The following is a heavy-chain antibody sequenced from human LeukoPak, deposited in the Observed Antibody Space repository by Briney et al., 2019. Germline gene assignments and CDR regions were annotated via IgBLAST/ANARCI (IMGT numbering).Heavy chain of an antibody. CDR3: ARDGSEDV. Sequence: GGSLRLSCAASGFTFSRYGMRWVRQTPGRGLDWVSSISGSGGSTYYADSVKGRFTISRDNSKNTLYLQMNSLRAEDTAVYYCARDGSEDVWGKGTTVTVSS. V-gene: IGHV3-23*01. CDR1: GFTFSRYG. J-gene: IGHJ6*04. CDR2: ISGSGGST.